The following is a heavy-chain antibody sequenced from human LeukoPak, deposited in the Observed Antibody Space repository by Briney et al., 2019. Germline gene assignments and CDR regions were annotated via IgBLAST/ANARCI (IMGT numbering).Heavy chain of an antibody. CDR3: ARDRSGYYYFDY. D-gene: IGHD3-22*01. Sequence: PGGSLRLSCAASGFTFSTYTMNWVRQAPGKGLEWVSSINNRGNYIYYADSVKGRFTISRDNAKNSLYLQMNSLRAEDTAVYYCARDRSGYYYFDYWGQGTLVTVSS. CDR1: GFTFSTYT. J-gene: IGHJ4*02. CDR2: INNRGNYI. V-gene: IGHV3-21*01.